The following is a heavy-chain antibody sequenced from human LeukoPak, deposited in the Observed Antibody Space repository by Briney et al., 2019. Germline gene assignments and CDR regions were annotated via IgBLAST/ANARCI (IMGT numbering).Heavy chain of an antibody. Sequence: SETLSLTCTVSGGSISNYYWNWIRQPPGQGLEWIGHIYYSGSTNYNPSLKSRVTISVDTSKNQFSLKLSSVTAADTAVYYCARMVESTVTIPFENWFDPWGQGTLVTVSS. V-gene: IGHV4-59*01. CDR1: GGSISNYY. CDR3: ARMVESTVTIPFENWFDP. CDR2: IYYSGST. J-gene: IGHJ5*02. D-gene: IGHD4-11*01.